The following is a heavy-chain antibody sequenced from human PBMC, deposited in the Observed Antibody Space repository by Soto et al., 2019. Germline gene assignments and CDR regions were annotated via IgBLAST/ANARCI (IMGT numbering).Heavy chain of an antibody. CDR2: ISYDGSNK. V-gene: IGHV3-30*18. J-gene: IGHJ3*02. D-gene: IGHD7-27*01. CDR1: GFTFSSYG. Sequence: GGSLRLSCAASGFTFSSYGMHWVRQAPGKGLEWVAVISYDGSNKYYADSVKGRFTISRDNSKNTPYLQMNSLRAEDTAVYYCAKVPGSFDIWGQGTMVTVSS. CDR3: AKVPGSFDI.